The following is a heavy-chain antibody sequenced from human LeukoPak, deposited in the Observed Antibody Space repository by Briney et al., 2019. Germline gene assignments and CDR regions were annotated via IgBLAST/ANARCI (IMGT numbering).Heavy chain of an antibody. J-gene: IGHJ4*02. V-gene: IGHV3-74*01. Sequence: PGGSLRLSCAASGFTFSSYWMHWVRQAPGKGLVWVSRINSDGSNTNYADSVKGRFTISRDNAKNTLYLQVNSLRAEDTALYYCARAPLRRGYCTGGVCSYFDYWGQGTLVTVSS. CDR1: GFTFSSYW. D-gene: IGHD2-8*02. CDR2: INSDGSNT. CDR3: ARAPLRRGYCTGGVCSYFDY.